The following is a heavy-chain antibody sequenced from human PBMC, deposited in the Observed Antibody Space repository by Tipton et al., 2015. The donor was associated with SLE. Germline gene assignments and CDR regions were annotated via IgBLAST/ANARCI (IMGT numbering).Heavy chain of an antibody. D-gene: IGHD3-10*01. V-gene: IGHV3-9*01. J-gene: IGHJ4*02. Sequence: VQLVQSGGGSVQPGKSLRLSCAASGFTFDDYAMHWVRQVPRKGLEWVAGISWNSGIIDYADSVKGRFIISRDNAKSSLYVQMNSLRPDDTALYYCAKTPYGSGSPFFDYLGQGTLVTVSS. CDR3: AKTPYGSGSPFFDY. CDR1: GFTFDDYA. CDR2: ISWNSGII.